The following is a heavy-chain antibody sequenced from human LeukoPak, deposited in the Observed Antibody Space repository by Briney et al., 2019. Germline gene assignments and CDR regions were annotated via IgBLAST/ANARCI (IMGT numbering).Heavy chain of an antibody. J-gene: IGHJ4*02. CDR1: GFIYSSHW. CDR3: ARDGGWGWDY. CDR2: IKEDGSEK. Sequence: GGSLRLSCAASGFIYSSHWMSWVRQAPGKGLEWVGNIKEDGSEKYYAGSVKGRFTISRDNAKNSLYLQMNSLRVEDTAVYYCARDGGWGWDYWGQGTLVTVSS. D-gene: IGHD6-19*01. V-gene: IGHV3-7*01.